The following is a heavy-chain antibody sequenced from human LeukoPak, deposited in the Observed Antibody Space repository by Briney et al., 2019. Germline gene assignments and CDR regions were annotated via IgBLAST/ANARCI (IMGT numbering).Heavy chain of an antibody. CDR2: ISSSSIYI. D-gene: IGHD6-13*01. CDR3: AGIAAAGTVDY. J-gene: IGHJ4*02. V-gene: IGHV3-21*01. CDR1: GFTFSSYS. Sequence: PGGSLRLSCAASGFTFSSYSMNWVRQAPGEGLEWVSSISSSSIYIYSADSVRGRFTISRDNPKNSQYLQMNSLRAEDTAVYYCAGIAAAGTVDYWGQGTLVTVSS.